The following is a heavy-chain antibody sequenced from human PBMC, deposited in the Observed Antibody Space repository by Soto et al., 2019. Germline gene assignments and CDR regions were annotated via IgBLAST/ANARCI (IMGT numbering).Heavy chain of an antibody. CDR1: GFTFSSYA. Sequence: LRLSCAASGFTFSSYAMSWVRQAPGKGLEWVSAISGSGSSTYYADSVKGRFTISRDNSKNTLYLQMNSLRAEDTAVYYCAKDLYSSSWGYFQHWGQGTLVTVSS. J-gene: IGHJ1*01. V-gene: IGHV3-23*01. CDR3: AKDLYSSSWGYFQH. CDR2: ISGSGSST. D-gene: IGHD6-13*01.